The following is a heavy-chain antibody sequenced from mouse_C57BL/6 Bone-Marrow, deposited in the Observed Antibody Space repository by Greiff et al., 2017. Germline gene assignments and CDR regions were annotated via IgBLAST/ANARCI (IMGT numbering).Heavy chain of an antibody. V-gene: IGHV1-54*01. J-gene: IGHJ1*03. Sequence: VQLQQSGAELVRPGTSVKVSCTASGYAFTNYWIEWVKQRPGQGLEWIGVIDPGSGGTNYNEKFKGKATLTADKSSSTAYMQLNSLTSEDSAVYFCASVAYYCYRSSHWYFDVWGTGTTVTVSS. CDR3: ASVAYYCYRSSHWYFDV. D-gene: IGHD1-1*01. CDR2: IDPGSGGT. CDR1: GYAFTNYW.